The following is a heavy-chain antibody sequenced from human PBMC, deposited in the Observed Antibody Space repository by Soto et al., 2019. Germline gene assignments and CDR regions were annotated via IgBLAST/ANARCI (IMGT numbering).Heavy chain of an antibody. CDR3: ARSQGSSTSLEIYYYYYYGMDV. V-gene: IGHV1-69*01. Sequence: QVQVVESGAEVKKPGSSVKVSCKASGGTFSSYAISWVRQARGQGLEWMGGIIPISDTTNYAQKFQGRVTITADESTSTAYMELSSLRSEDTAVYYCARSQGSSTSLEIYYYYYYGMDVWGHGTTFTVFS. CDR1: GGTFSSYA. D-gene: IGHD2-2*01. CDR2: IIPISDTT. J-gene: IGHJ6*02.